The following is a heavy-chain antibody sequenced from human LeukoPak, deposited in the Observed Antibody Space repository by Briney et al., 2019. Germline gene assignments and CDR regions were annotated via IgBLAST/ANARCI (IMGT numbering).Heavy chain of an antibody. CDR3: ARDAELGATITGAFDI. J-gene: IGHJ3*02. V-gene: IGHV3-21*01. Sequence: PGGSLRLSCAASGFTFSSYNMNWVRQAPGKGLEWVAPIITSSSYIYYADSVKGRCTFSRDNAKNSLYLQINRLRSDDTAIYYCARDAELGATITGAFDIWGQGTLVTVSS. CDR1: GFTFSSYN. CDR2: IITSSSYI. D-gene: IGHD5-24*01.